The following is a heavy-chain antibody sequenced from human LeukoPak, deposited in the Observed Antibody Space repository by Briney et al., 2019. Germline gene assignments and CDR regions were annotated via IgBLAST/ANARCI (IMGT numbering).Heavy chain of an antibody. V-gene: IGHV3-30*02. J-gene: IGHJ4*02. CDR1: GFIFSTYG. Sequence: GGSLTLSCAASGFIFSTYGMHWVRHAPCKRLEFVSFITYEGGYNQYYAESVKGRFTISRDNSKNTLYLQMISLRLEDAAVYYCAKDKEYASGSYPIESWGQGTLVTVSS. D-gene: IGHD3-10*01. CDR2: ITYEGGYNQ. CDR3: AKDKEYASGSYPIES.